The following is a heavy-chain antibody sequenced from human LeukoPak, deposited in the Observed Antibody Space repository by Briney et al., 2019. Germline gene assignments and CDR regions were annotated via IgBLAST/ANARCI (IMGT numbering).Heavy chain of an antibody. Sequence: GGFLRLSCAASGFTFSSYGMHWVRQAPGKGLEWVAVIWYDGSNKYYADSVKGRFTISRDNSKNTLYLQMNSLRAEDTAVYYCARDPLSGKKPNYYYYGMDVWGQGTTVTVSS. V-gene: IGHV3-33*01. CDR2: IWYDGSNK. J-gene: IGHJ6*02. D-gene: IGHD5-12*01. CDR1: GFTFSSYG. CDR3: ARDPLSGKKPNYYYYGMDV.